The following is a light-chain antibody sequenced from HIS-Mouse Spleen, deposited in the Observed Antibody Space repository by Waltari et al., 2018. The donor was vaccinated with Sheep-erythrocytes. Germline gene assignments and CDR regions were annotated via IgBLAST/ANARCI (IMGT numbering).Light chain of an antibody. CDR2: DVS. J-gene: IGLJ2*01. Sequence: QSALTQPRSVSGSPGQSVTISCTGTSSAVGGYNYVSWYQQHPGKAPKLMIYDVSKRPSGVSNRFSGSKSGNTASLTISGLQAEDEADYYCCSYAGSYTVVFGGGTKLTVL. V-gene: IGLV2-11*01. CDR1: SSAVGGYNY. CDR3: CSYAGSYTVV.